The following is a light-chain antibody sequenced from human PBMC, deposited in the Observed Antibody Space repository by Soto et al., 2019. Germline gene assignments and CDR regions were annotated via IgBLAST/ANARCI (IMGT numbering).Light chain of an antibody. Sequence: ETVLTQSPATLSLSPGERATLSCRASQSVSSYLAWYQQKPGQAPRLLIYGASNRATGIPDRFSGSGSGTDFTLTISRLEPEDFAVYYCQQYGSSGTFGQGTKVEIK. V-gene: IGKV3-20*01. J-gene: IGKJ1*01. CDR2: GAS. CDR3: QQYGSSGT. CDR1: QSVSSY.